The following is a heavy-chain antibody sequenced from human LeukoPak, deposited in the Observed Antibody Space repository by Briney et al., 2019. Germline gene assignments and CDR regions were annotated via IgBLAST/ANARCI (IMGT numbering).Heavy chain of an antibody. CDR2: MNPNNGNT. Sequence: ASVNVSCKASGYTFTNYDITWVRQASGEGLEWMGWMNPNNGNTGYAQRFQGRVTLTRDTSISTAYMELSSLRSEDTAVYYCARGFLDYDTTDYAFSYYWGQGTLVTVSS. V-gene: IGHV1-8*01. CDR1: GYTFTNYD. CDR3: ARGFLDYDTTDYAFSYY. D-gene: IGHD3-22*01. J-gene: IGHJ4*02.